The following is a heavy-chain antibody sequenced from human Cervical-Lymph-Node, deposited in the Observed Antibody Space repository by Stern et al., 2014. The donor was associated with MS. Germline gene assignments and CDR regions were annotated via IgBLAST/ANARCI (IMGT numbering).Heavy chain of an antibody. V-gene: IGHV3-74*01. CDR3: VRSRRGDFDS. J-gene: IGHJ4*02. CDR1: GFTSSSHW. CDR2: ISSDGILT. Sequence: EVQLVESGGGLVRPGGSLRLSCAASGFTSSSHWMHWVRQVPGQGLVAVSRISSDGILTDYADAVKGRFTISRDNAKDTLYLQMNNLRVDDTAVYYCVRSRRGDFDSWGQGTLVTVSS.